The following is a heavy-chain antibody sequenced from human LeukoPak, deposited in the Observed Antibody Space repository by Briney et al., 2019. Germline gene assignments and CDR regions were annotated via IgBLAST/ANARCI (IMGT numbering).Heavy chain of an antibody. CDR2: INTDNGNT. CDR3: AREENSSFDY. J-gene: IGHJ4*02. V-gene: IGHV1-3*04. D-gene: IGHD6-13*01. CDR1: GGTFSSYA. Sequence: ASVKVSCKASGGTFSSYAISWVRQAPGQRLEWMGWINTDNGNTKYSQKFQGRVTITRDTSANTAYMDLSSLRSEDTAVYYCAREENSSFDYWGQGALVTVSS.